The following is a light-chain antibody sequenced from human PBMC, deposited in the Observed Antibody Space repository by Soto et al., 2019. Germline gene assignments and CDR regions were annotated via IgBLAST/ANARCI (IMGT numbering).Light chain of an antibody. CDR1: QSISTW. CDR2: KAS. CDR3: QQYNNLGT. Sequence: DIQMTQSPSTLSAAVGDRVTITCRASQSISTWLAWYQQKPGKAPNLLIYKASSLESGVPSRFSGSGSGTEFTLTISSLQPDDFATYYCQQYNNLGTFGKGTNVEIK. J-gene: IGKJ1*01. V-gene: IGKV1-5*03.